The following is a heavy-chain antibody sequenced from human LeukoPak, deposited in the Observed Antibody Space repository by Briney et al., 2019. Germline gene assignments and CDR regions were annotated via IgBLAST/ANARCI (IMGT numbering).Heavy chain of an antibody. CDR2: IYTSGST. CDR1: GGSISSGSYY. Sequence: SEILSLTCTVPGGSISSGSYYWSWIRQPAGKGLEWIGRIYTSGSTNYNPSLKSRVTISVDTSKNQFSLKLSSVTAADTAVYYCARDSSDAPGWYGTGWFDPWGQGTLVTVSS. D-gene: IGHD6-19*01. CDR3: ARDSSDAPGWYGTGWFDP. J-gene: IGHJ5*02. V-gene: IGHV4-61*02.